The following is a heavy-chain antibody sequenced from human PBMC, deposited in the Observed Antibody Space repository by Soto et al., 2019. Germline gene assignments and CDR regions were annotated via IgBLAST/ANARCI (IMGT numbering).Heavy chain of an antibody. CDR3: AKDSVVVPAALDAFDI. V-gene: IGHV3-23*01. CDR2: ISGSAGST. Sequence: GGSLRLSCAASGFTFSNYAMSWVRQALGKGLEWVSGISGSAGSTYYADSVKGRFTISRDNSKNTLYLQMNSLRAEDTAVYYCAKDSVVVPAALDAFDIWGQGTMVTVSS. J-gene: IGHJ3*02. D-gene: IGHD2-2*01. CDR1: GFTFSNYA.